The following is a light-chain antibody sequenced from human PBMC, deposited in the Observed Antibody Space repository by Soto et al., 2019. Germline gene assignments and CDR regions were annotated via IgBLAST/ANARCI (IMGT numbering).Light chain of an antibody. CDR2: DVS. CDR3: CSYAGSYTPWV. CDR1: SSDVGGYNY. J-gene: IGLJ3*02. Sequence: QSALTQPRSVSGSPGQSVTISCTGTSSDVGGYNYVSWYQQHPGKAPKLMTYDVSKRPSGVPDRFSGSKSGNTASLTISGLQAEDEAEYYCCSYAGSYTPWVFGGGTKLTVL. V-gene: IGLV2-11*01.